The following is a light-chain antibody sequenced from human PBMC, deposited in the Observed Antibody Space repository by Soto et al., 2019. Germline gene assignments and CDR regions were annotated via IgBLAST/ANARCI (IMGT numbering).Light chain of an antibody. CDR1: QSVSSSY. CDR3: QQYGNSPWT. J-gene: IGKJ1*01. V-gene: IGKV3-20*01. CDR2: GAS. Sequence: EIVLTQSPGTLSLSPGERATLSCRASQSVSSSYLAWYQQKPGQAPRLLIYGASSRATGIPDRFSGSGSGTDFTLTISRLEPADFAVYYCQQYGNSPWTFGQGTKVEIK.